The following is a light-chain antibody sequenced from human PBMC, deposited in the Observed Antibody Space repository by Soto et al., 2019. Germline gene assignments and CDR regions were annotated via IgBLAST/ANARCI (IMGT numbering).Light chain of an antibody. CDR1: QSVSSY. J-gene: IGKJ4*01. V-gene: IGKV3-11*01. Sequence: EIVLTQSPATLSLSPGERATLSCRASQSVSSYLAWYQQKPGQAPRILIYDASNRATGIPARFSGSGSGTDFPLTISSLEPEDFAIYYCQQRSNWPLTFGGGTKVEIK. CDR3: QQRSNWPLT. CDR2: DAS.